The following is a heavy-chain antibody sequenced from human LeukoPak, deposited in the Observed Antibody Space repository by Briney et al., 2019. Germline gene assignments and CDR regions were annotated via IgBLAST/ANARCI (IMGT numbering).Heavy chain of an antibody. D-gene: IGHD3-22*01. J-gene: IGHJ4*02. CDR1: GGSISSYH. Sequence: SETLSLTCTVSGGSISSYHWSWIRQPAGKGLEWIGRIYTSGNTNYNPSLKSRVTMSVDTSKNQFSLKLSSVTAADTAVYYCARDDPHYYDSSGYPHYWGQGTLVTVSS. CDR3: ARDDPHYYDSSGYPHY. V-gene: IGHV4-4*07. CDR2: IYTSGNT.